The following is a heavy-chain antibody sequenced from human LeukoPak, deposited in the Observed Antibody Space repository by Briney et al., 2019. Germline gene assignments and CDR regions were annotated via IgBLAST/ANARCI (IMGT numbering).Heavy chain of an antibody. CDR3: ATVSYCSSTSCYRFDP. J-gene: IGHJ5*02. CDR2: IYYSGST. V-gene: IGHV4-39*07. Sequence: SETLSLTCTVSGGSISSSSYYWGWIRQPPGKGLEWIGSIYYSGSTYYNPSLKSRVTISVDTSKNQFSLKLRFVTAADTAVYYCATVSYCSSTSCYRFDPWGRGTLVTVSS. D-gene: IGHD2-2*02. CDR1: GGSISSSSYY.